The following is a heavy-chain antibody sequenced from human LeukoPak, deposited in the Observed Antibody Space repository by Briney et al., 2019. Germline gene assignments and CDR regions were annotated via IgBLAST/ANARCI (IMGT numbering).Heavy chain of an antibody. Sequence: PSETLSLTCTVSGGSISSYYWSWIRQPPGKGLEWIGSIYYSGSTYYNPSLKSRVTISVDTSKNQFSLKLSSVTAADTAVYYCARSIAARPSVYFDLWGRGTLVTVSS. CDR1: GGSISSYY. CDR3: ARSIAARPSVYFDL. CDR2: IYYSGST. J-gene: IGHJ2*01. D-gene: IGHD6-6*01. V-gene: IGHV4-59*05.